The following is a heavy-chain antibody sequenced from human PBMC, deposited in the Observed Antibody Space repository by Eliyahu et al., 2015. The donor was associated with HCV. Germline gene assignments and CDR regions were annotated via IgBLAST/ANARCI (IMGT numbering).Heavy chain of an antibody. D-gene: IGHD1-26*01. J-gene: IGHJ3*02. CDR2: IDSDGSTT. CDR3: ARGISGSRAFDI. Sequence: EEQLVESGGGLVQPGGSXRLXCAGXXFPFSXYXMPXVRQAPGKGLVWVSRIDSDGSTTRYADSVKGRFTISRDNANNTLYLQMTSLRAEDTTMYFCARGISGSRAFDIWGRGTMVTVSS. V-gene: IGHV3-74*01. CDR1: XFPFSXYX.